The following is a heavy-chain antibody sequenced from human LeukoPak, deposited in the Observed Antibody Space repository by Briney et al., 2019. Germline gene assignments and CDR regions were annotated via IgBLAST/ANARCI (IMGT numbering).Heavy chain of an antibody. CDR1: GYTLTELS. CDR3: AREAGFHGSGSYYPPGNWFDP. D-gene: IGHD3-10*01. J-gene: IGHJ5*02. CDR2: FDPEDGET. Sequence: ASVKVSCKVSGYTLTELSMHWVRQAPGKGLEWMGGFDPEDGETIYAQKFQGRVTMTEDTSTDTAYMELSSLRSEDTAVYYCAREAGFHGSGSYYPPGNWFDPWGQGTLVTVSS. V-gene: IGHV1-24*01.